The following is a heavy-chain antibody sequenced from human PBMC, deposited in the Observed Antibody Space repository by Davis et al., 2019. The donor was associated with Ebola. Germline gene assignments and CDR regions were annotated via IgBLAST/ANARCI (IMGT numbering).Heavy chain of an antibody. CDR2: ISWNSGSI. D-gene: IGHD3-3*01. V-gene: IGHV3-9*01. J-gene: IGHJ3*02. CDR3: AKVSGRFLEWGDDAFDI. CDR1: GFTFDDYA. Sequence: SLKISCAASGFTFDDYAMHWVRQAPGKGLEWVSGISWNSGSIGYADSVEGRFTISRDNAKNSLYLQMNSLRAEDTALYYCAKVSGRFLEWGDDAFDIWGQGTMVTVSS.